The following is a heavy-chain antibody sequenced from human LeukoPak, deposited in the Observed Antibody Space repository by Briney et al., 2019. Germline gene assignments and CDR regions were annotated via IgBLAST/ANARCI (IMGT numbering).Heavy chain of an antibody. Sequence: GGSLRLSCATSGFTFYSYGMHWVRLAPGKGLEWVAVISYDGGNTYYADSVRGRFTVSRDNSKSTLHLQMNSLTTEDTAIYYCAKDSNPHRYYPFDYWGQGTLVTVSS. CDR3: AKDSNPHRYYPFDY. J-gene: IGHJ4*02. D-gene: IGHD3-9*01. V-gene: IGHV3-30*18. CDR2: ISYDGGNT. CDR1: GFTFYSYG.